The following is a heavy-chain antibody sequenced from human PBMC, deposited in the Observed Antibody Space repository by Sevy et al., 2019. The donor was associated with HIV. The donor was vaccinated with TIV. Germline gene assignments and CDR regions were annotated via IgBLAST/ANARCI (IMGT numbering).Heavy chain of an antibody. Sequence: SETLSLTCTVSGGSISSYYWSWIRQPPGKGLEWIGYIYYSGSTNYNPSLKSRVTISVDTSKNQFSLKLSSVTAADTAVYYCARGSSSWYLTYYYYGMDVWGHGTTVTVSS. J-gene: IGHJ6*02. CDR1: GGSISSYY. V-gene: IGHV4-59*13. D-gene: IGHD6-13*01. CDR2: IYYSGST. CDR3: ARGSSSWYLTYYYYGMDV.